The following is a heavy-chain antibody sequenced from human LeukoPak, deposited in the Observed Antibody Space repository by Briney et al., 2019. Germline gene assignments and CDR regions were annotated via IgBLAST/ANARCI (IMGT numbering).Heavy chain of an antibody. J-gene: IGHJ4*02. CDR1: GFTFSSYA. CDR3: AKDKVGATYRIFDY. V-gene: IGHV3-23*01. Sequence: GGSLRLSCAASGFTFSSYAMSWVRQAPGKGLEWVSAISSSGGSTYYADSVKGRFTISRDNSKNTLYLQMNSLRAEDTAVYYCAKDKVGATYRIFDYWGQGTLVTVSS. D-gene: IGHD1-26*01. CDR2: ISSSGGST.